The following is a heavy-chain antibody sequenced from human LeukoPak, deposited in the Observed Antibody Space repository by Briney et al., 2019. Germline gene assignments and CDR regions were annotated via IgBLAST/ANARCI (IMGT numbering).Heavy chain of an antibody. Sequence: GGSLRLSCAASGFTFSSYGMHWVRQAPGKGLEWVAFIRYDGSNKYYADSVKGRFTISRDNSKNTLYLQMNSLRAEDTAVYYCASETRWWLVFDYWGQGTLVTVSS. V-gene: IGHV3-30*02. J-gene: IGHJ4*02. CDR3: ASETRWWLVFDY. D-gene: IGHD6-19*01. CDR2: IRYDGSNK. CDR1: GFTFSSYG.